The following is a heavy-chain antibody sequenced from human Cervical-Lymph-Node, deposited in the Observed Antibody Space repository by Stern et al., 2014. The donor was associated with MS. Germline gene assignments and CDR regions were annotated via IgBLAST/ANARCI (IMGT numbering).Heavy chain of an antibody. Sequence: VQLVESGGGLVKPGGSLRLSYTASGFTLSNAWMSWVRQAPGKGLEWVGRIKTKTDGGTTDYAAPVKGRFTISRDDSKSTLYLQMNSLKTEDTAVYYCTSAYTSGWKSQFDYWGQGALVAVSS. CDR3: TSAYTSGWKSQFDY. D-gene: IGHD6-19*01. J-gene: IGHJ4*02. CDR2: IKTKTDGGTT. CDR1: GFTLSNAW. V-gene: IGHV3-15*01.